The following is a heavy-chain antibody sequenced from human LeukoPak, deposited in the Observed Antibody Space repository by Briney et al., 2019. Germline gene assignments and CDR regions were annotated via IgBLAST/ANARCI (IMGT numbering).Heavy chain of an antibody. CDR1: GFTFKTYW. Sequence: PGGSLRLSCAASGFTFKTYWMHWVRQAPGKGLVWVSHSNSDGSSTSYADSVRGRFTISRDNAKNTLYLQMNSLRAEDTAVYYCAGDLKGPVNDVFDMWGQGTMVTVSS. D-gene: IGHD4-23*01. CDR3: AGDLKGPVNDVFDM. V-gene: IGHV3-74*01. J-gene: IGHJ3*02. CDR2: SNSDGSST.